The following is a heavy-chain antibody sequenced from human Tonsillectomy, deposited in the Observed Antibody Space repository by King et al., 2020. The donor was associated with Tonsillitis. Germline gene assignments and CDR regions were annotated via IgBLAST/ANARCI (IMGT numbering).Heavy chain of an antibody. Sequence: VQLVESGAEVKKPGSSVKVSCTASGGTFSSYAISWVRQAPGQGLEWMGGIIPIFGTANYAQKFQGRVTITADESTSTAYMELSSLRSEDTAVYYCARAKYYDSSGYYSPTYYYYYMDVWGKGTTVTVSS. V-gene: IGHV1-69*01. D-gene: IGHD3-22*01. CDR3: ARAKYYDSSGYYSPTYYYYYMDV. J-gene: IGHJ6*03. CDR1: GGTFSSYA. CDR2: IIPIFGTA.